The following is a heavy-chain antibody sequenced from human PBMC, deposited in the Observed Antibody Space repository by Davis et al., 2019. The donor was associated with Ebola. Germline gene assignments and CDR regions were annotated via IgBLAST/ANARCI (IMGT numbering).Heavy chain of an antibody. Sequence: GESLKISCKGSGYSFTNNWIAWVRQLPGKGLEWMGIIFPGDSGTRHSPSFLGQVSFSADKSTDTAYLQWSNLEPSDTAIYFCARLRDSARRNYYTAMDVWGQGTTVTVSS. CDR2: IFPGDSGT. CDR1: GYSFTNNW. D-gene: IGHD6-6*01. V-gene: IGHV5-51*01. CDR3: ARLRDSARRNYYTAMDV. J-gene: IGHJ6*02.